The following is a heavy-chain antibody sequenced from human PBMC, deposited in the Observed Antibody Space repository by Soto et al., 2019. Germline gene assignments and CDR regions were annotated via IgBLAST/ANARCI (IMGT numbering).Heavy chain of an antibody. V-gene: IGHV4-31*03. Sequence: NPSETLSLTCTVSGGSVSSGAYYWTWIRQHPGKGLEWIGFIYYRGATYYRPSLGGRISISSDATKNQFSLKLNSVTAADTAVYYCARAPDGLVAFDVWGPGTLVTVSS. D-gene: IGHD2-8*02. CDR3: ARAPDGLVAFDV. CDR2: IYYRGAT. CDR1: GGSVSSGAYY. J-gene: IGHJ4*02.